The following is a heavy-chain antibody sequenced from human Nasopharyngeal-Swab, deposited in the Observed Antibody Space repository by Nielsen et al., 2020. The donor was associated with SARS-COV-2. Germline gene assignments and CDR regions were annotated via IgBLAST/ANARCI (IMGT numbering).Heavy chain of an antibody. Sequence: SVKVSCKASGGTFSSYAISWVRQAPGQGLEWMVGIIPFFGTANYAQKFQGRVTITSDKSTSTAYMDLSSLRSEDTAVYYGARVFSPLDYYYYGMDVWGQGTTVTVSS. CDR3: ARVFSPLDYYYYGMDV. V-gene: IGHV1-69*06. J-gene: IGHJ6*02. CDR2: IIPFFGTA. CDR1: GGTFSSYA.